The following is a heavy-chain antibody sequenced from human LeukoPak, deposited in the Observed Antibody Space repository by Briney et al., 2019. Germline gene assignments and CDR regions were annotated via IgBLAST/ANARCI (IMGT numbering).Heavy chain of an antibody. CDR2: INHSGST. CDR3: ARDSPGYSSSWYHLDY. Sequence: KPSETLSLTCAVYGGSFSGYYWSWIRHPPGKGLEWLGEINHSGSTNYNPSLKSRVTISVDTSKNQFSLKLSSVTAADTAVYYCARDSPGYSSSWYHLDYWGQGTLVTVSS. CDR1: GGSFSGYY. J-gene: IGHJ4*02. V-gene: IGHV4-34*01. D-gene: IGHD6-13*01.